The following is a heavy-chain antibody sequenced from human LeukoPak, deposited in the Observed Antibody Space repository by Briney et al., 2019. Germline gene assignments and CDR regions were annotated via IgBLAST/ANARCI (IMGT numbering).Heavy chain of an antibody. D-gene: IGHD3/OR15-3a*01. CDR2: IKQDGSEK. CDR3: ARGLDFWNT. V-gene: IGHV3-7*01. J-gene: IGHJ4*02. Sequence: GGSLRLSCAVSGFTFSNYWMSWVRQAPGKGLEWVANIKQDGSEKYCVDSVKGRFTISRDNAKNSLYLQMNSLRAEDTAVYYCARGLDFWNTWGQGTLVTVSS. CDR1: GFTFSNYW.